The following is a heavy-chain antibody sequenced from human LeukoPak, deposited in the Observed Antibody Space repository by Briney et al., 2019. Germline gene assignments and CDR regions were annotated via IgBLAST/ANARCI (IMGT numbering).Heavy chain of an antibody. CDR3: ARGLIVVVPAAMSNWFDP. J-gene: IGHJ5*02. V-gene: IGHV7-4-1*02. CDR1: GYTFTSYA. D-gene: IGHD2-2*01. CDR2: INTNTGNP. Sequence: ASVKVSCKASGYTFTSYAMNWVRQAPGQGLEWMGWINTNTGNPTYAQGFTGRFVFSLDTSVSTAYLQISSLKAEDTAVYYCARGLIVVVPAAMSNWFDPWGQGTLVTVSS.